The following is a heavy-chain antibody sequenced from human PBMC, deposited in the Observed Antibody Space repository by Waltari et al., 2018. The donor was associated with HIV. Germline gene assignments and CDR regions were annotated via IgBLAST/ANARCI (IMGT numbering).Heavy chain of an antibody. V-gene: IGHV1-69*01. D-gene: IGHD3-16*01. CDR2: IIPYFGFA. J-gene: IGHJ4*02. CDR3: ARGTFYDDEVGAHRYRPFDA. CDR1: GGDSSDYG. Sequence: QVRLVQSGPEVKRTGSSVRVSCKSSGGDSSDYGISWLRQAPGQGLQWMGEIIPYFGFANTAETLRARVSIEADESKNTVYLELRSLTVQDSATYFCARGTFYDDEVGAHRYRPFDAWGQGTPVSVSS.